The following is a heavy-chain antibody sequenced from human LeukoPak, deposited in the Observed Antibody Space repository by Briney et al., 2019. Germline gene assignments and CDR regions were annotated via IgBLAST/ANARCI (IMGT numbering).Heavy chain of an antibody. Sequence: ASVKVSCKASGGTFSSYAISWVRQAPGQGPEWMGGIIPIFGTANYAQKFQGRVTITADESTSTAYMELSSLRSEDTAVYYCARGRSDIVVVPAARRNYYYYGMDVWGKGTTVTVSS. D-gene: IGHD2-2*01. J-gene: IGHJ6*04. V-gene: IGHV1-69*13. CDR2: IIPIFGTA. CDR1: GGTFSSYA. CDR3: ARGRSDIVVVPAARRNYYYYGMDV.